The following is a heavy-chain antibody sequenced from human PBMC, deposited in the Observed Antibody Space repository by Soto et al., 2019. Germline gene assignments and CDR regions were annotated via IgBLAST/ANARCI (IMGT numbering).Heavy chain of an antibody. Sequence: EVLLVESGGGLVQPGGSLKLSCAASGFVFKDSSIHWVRQASGKGLEWIGRIRDRAYNYATAYAASVKGRFTISRDDSNNMAYLQMNGLETEDTAIYYCTRLIRAAQDYWGQGTLVTVSS. V-gene: IGHV3-73*01. CDR2: IRDRAYNYAT. CDR1: GFVFKDSS. J-gene: IGHJ4*02. D-gene: IGHD3-10*01. CDR3: TRLIRAAQDY.